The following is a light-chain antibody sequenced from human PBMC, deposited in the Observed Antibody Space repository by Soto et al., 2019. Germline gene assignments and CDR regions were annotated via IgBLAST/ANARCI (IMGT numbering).Light chain of an antibody. J-gene: IGKJ2*01. Sequence: EIVMTQSPATLSVSPGERATLSCRASQSVSSNLAWYQQKPGQAPRLLIYGASTRATGIPARVSGSGAGTEFTLTISSLQSEDFAVYYCQQYNSWPPYTFGQGTKLEI. V-gene: IGKV3-15*01. CDR2: GAS. CDR1: QSVSSN. CDR3: QQYNSWPPYT.